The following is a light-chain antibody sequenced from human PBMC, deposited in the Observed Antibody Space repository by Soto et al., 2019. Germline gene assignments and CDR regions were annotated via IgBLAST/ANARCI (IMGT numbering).Light chain of an antibody. CDR2: GAS. CDR1: QSISSY. V-gene: IGKV1-39*01. CDR3: QQSYSTLTWT. J-gene: IGKJ1*01. Sequence: DIQMTQSPSSLSASVGDRVTISCRASQSISSYLNWYQQRPGKAPGLLIYGASSLQSGVPSRFSGSGSGTDFTLTISSLQPEDFATYYCQQSYSTLTWTFGQGTKVEIK.